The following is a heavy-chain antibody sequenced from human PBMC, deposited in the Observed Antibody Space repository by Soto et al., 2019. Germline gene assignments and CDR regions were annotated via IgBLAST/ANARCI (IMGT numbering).Heavy chain of an antibody. D-gene: IGHD1-26*01. J-gene: IGHJ4*02. CDR1: GFTFSSYS. Sequence: EVQLVESGGGLVKPGGSLRLSCAASGFTFSSYSMNWVRQAPGKGLEWVSSISSSSSYIYYADSVKGRFTLSRDNAKNSLYLQMNSLRAEDTAVYYCARYRVGATDYWGQGTLVTVSS. CDR2: ISSSSSYI. V-gene: IGHV3-21*01. CDR3: ARYRVGATDY.